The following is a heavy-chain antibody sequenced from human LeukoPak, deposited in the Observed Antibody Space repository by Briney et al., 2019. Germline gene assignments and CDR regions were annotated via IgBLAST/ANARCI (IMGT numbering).Heavy chain of an antibody. CDR1: GYTFTSYG. V-gene: IGHV1-18*01. Sequence: ASVKVSCKASGYTFTSYGISWVRQAPGQGLEWMGWISAYNGNTNYAQKLQGRVTMTTDTSTSTAYMELRSLRSDDTAVYYCARDFPRYYYGSGSAFDIWGQGTMVTVSS. CDR2: ISAYNGNT. D-gene: IGHD3-10*01. CDR3: ARDFPRYYYGSGSAFDI. J-gene: IGHJ3*02.